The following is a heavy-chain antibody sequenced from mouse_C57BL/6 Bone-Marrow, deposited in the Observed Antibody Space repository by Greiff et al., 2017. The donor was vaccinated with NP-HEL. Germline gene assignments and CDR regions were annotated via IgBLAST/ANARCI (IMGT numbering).Heavy chain of an antibody. V-gene: IGHV5-4*01. CDR2: ISDGGSYT. J-gene: IGHJ3*01. CDR3: ARSHYYGSSFFAY. CDR1: GFTFSSYA. D-gene: IGHD1-1*01. Sequence: EVQGVESGGGLVKPGGSLKLSCAASGFTFSSYAMSWVRQTPEKRLEWVATISDGGSYTYYPDTVKGRFTISRDNAKNNLYRQMSHLKSEDTAMYYCARSHYYGSSFFAYWGQGTLVTVSA.